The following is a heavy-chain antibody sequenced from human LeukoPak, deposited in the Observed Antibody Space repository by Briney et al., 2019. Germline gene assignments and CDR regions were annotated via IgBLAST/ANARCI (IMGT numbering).Heavy chain of an antibody. CDR3: ARENRWLRYYFDY. CDR2: INHSGST. CDR1: GGSFSGYY. J-gene: IGHJ4*02. D-gene: IGHD5-12*01. V-gene: IGHV4-34*01. Sequence: PSETLSLTCAVYGGSFSGYYWSWIRQPPGKGLEWIGEINHSGSTNYNPSLKSRVTISVDTSKNQFSLKLSSVTAADTAVYYCARENRWLRYYFDYWGQGTLVTVSS.